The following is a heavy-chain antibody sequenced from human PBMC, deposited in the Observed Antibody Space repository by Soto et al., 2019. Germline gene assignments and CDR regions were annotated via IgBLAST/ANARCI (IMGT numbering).Heavy chain of an antibody. CDR2: IWYDGSNK. D-gene: IGHD3-3*01. J-gene: IGHJ4*02. CDR3: ARVEGGYDFWSGYYPFDY. CDR1: GFTFSSYG. Sequence: QVQLVESGGGVVQPGRSLRLSCAASGFTFSSYGMHWVRQAPGKGLEWVAVIWYDGSNKYYADSVKGRFTISRDNSKNTLYLQMNRLRAEDTAVYYCARVEGGYDFWSGYYPFDYWGEGTLVTVSS. V-gene: IGHV3-33*01.